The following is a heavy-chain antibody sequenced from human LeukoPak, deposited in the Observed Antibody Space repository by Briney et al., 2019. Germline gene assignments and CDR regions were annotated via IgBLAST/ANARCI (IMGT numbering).Heavy chain of an antibody. V-gene: IGHV3-23*01. D-gene: IGHD6-13*01. CDR2: ISGSGGST. CDR3: ARVRFVAAAGPYYYYYMDV. Sequence: GGTLRLSCAASGFTFSSYGMSWVRQAPGKGLEWVSAISGSGGSTYYADSVKGRFTISRDNSKNTLYLQMNSLRAEDTAVYYCARVRFVAAAGPYYYYYMDVWGKGTTVTVSS. CDR1: GFTFSSYG. J-gene: IGHJ6*03.